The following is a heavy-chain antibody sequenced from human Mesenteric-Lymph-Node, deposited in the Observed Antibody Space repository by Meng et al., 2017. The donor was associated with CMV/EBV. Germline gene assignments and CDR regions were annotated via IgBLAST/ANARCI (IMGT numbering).Heavy chain of an antibody. CDR3: ARDLSDYGEYYFDY. V-gene: IGHV3-33*01. CDR1: VFTFSSDG. Sequence: ASVFTFSSDGMHWVRQAPGKGLEWVAVIRYDGSNKYYADSVKGRFTISRDNSKNTLYLQMNSLRAEDTAVYYCARDLSDYGEYYFDYWGQGTLVTVSS. J-gene: IGHJ4*02. CDR2: IRYDGSNK. D-gene: IGHD4-17*01.